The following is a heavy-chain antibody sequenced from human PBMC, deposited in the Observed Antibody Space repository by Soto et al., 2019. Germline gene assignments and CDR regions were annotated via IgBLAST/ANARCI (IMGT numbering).Heavy chain of an antibody. J-gene: IGHJ6*02. V-gene: IGHV5-51*01. D-gene: IGHD6-6*01. CDR3: ARHGSIAARRGDYYYGMDV. Sequence: GESLKISCKGSGYSFTSYWIGWVRQMPGKGLEWMGIIYPGDSDTRYSPSFQGQVTISADKSISTAYLQWSSLKASDTAMYYCARHGSIAARRGDYYYGMDVWGQGTTVTVSS. CDR1: GYSFTSYW. CDR2: IYPGDSDT.